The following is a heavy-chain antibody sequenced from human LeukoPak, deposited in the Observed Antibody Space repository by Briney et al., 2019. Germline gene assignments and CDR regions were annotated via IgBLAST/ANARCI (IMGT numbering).Heavy chain of an antibody. Sequence: PSETLSLTCAVYGGSFSGYYWSWIRQPPGKGLEWIGEINHSGSTNYNPSLKSRVAISVGTSKNQFSLTLTCVTAADTAVYYCARGRQIVLMVYGSNYFDYWGQGTLVTVSS. J-gene: IGHJ4*02. V-gene: IGHV4-34*01. CDR2: INHSGST. CDR1: GGSFSGYY. CDR3: ARGRQIVLMVYGSNYFDY. D-gene: IGHD2-8*01.